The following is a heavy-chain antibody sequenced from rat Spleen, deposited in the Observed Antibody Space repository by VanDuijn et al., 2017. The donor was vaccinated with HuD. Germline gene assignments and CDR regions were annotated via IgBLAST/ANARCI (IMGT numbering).Heavy chain of an antibody. CDR3: ARAGYLRDWYFDF. CDR1: GFTFNNYD. Sequence: EVQLVESGGGLVQPGRSLKLSCAASGFTFNNYDMAWVRQTPTKGLEWVASISPSGGGTYYRDSVKGRFAVSRDNTRSTQFLQMDSLRSEDTATYYCARAGYLRDWYFDFWGPGTMVTVSS. D-gene: IGHD2-2*01. J-gene: IGHJ1*01. CDR2: ISPSGGGT. V-gene: IGHV5S13*01.